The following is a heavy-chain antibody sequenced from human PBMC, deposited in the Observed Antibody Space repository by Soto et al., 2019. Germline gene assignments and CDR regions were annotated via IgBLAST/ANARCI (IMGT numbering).Heavy chain of an antibody. D-gene: IGHD5-18*01. CDR1: GFTFSSYW. CDR3: ARDYSSYGPFDY. V-gene: IGHV3-74*01. CDR2: INNDGSTT. Sequence: PGGSLRLSCAASGFTFSSYWMHWVRQFPGKGLVWISRINNDGSTTNYADSVKGRFTISRDNAKNTLYLQMNSLRAEDTAVYYCARDYSSYGPFDYWGQGTLVTVSS. J-gene: IGHJ4*02.